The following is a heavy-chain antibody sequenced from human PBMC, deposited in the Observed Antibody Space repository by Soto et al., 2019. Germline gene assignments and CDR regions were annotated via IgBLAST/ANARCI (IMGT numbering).Heavy chain of an antibody. Sequence: EVQLVESGGGLVQPGGSLKLSCAASGFIVSGFGIHWVRQASGKGLEWVGRIRDKGKNYAKTYAASMKGRFTISRHDSVTTAFLQTNSLITEDTAVYYCTMYRTVSGALDYWGQGTLVTVSS. J-gene: IGHJ4*01. D-gene: IGHD3-16*01. CDR1: GFIVSGFG. V-gene: IGHV3-73*02. CDR3: TMYRTVSGALDY. CDR2: IRDKGKNYAK.